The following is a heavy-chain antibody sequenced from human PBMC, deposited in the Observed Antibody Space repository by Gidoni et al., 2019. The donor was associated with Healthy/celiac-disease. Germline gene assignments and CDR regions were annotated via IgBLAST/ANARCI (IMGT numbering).Heavy chain of an antibody. V-gene: IGHV4-34*01. J-gene: IGHJ3*02. CDR3: ARGRRSSGRAFDI. Sequence: QVQLQQWGAGLLNPSEPLSLPCAVYGGSFSGYYWSWIRQPPGKGLEWIGEIKHSGSTNYNPSLKSRVTISVDTSKNQFSLKLSSVTAADTAVYYCARGRRSSGRAFDIWGQGTMVTVSS. CDR1: GGSFSGYY. CDR2: IKHSGST. D-gene: IGHD3-22*01.